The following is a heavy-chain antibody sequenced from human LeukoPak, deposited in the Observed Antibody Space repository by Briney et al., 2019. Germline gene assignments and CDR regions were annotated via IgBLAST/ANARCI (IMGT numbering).Heavy chain of an antibody. CDR2: IYHSGST. Sequence: SQTLSLTCAVSGGSISSGGYSWGWIRQPPGKGLEWIGYIYHSGSTYYNPSLKSRVTISVDRSKNRFSLKLSSVTAADTAVYYYAREGRYCSSTSCYYGGLNWCDPWGQGTLVTVSS. V-gene: IGHV4-30-2*01. D-gene: IGHD2-2*01. CDR3: AREGRYCSSTSCYYGGLNWCDP. CDR1: GGSISSGGYS. J-gene: IGHJ5*02.